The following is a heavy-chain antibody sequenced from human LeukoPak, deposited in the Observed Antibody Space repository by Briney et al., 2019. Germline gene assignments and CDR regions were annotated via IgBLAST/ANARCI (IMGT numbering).Heavy chain of an antibody. J-gene: IGHJ6*03. CDR3: ARASWSGSVAGTGYYYYYYMDV. V-gene: IGHV6-1*01. CDR1: GDTISSNSAA. CDR2: TYYTSNSYN. D-gene: IGHD6-19*01. Sequence: SQNLSLTCSISGDTISSNSAAWHWTRQSPSRGLERLARTYYTSNSYNDYAVSVKSRIAINPDTSENQFSLQLNSVTPEDTAVYYCARASWSGSVAGTGYYYYYYMDVWGKGTTVTVSS.